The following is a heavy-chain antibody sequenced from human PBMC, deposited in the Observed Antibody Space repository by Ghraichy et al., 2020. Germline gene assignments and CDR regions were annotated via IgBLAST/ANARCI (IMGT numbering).Heavy chain of an antibody. Sequence: GGSLRLSCVASGFNFRTYAMHWVRQAPGKGLEYVSGIGSHGNITYYADSVKDRFTISRDNFRNTLYLQMGSLRPEDMAVYFCARATRAEETGSIIHYGVDVWGQGTPVTVSS. CDR2: IGSHGNIT. CDR3: ARATRAEETGSIIHYGVDV. V-gene: IGHV3-64*02. CDR1: GFNFRTYA. D-gene: IGHD1-7*01. J-gene: IGHJ6*02.